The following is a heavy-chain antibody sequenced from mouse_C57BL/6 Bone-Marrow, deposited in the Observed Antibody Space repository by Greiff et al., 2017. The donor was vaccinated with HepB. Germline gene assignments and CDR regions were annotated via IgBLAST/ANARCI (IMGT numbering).Heavy chain of an antibody. J-gene: IGHJ4*01. V-gene: IGHV1-82*01. CDR1: GYAFSSSW. CDR2: IYPGDGDT. CDR3: ARYYYGIKGYAMDY. Sequence: QVQLQQSGPELVKPGASVKISCKASGYAFSSSWMNWVKQRPGKGLEWIGRIYPGDGDTNYNGKFKGKATLTADKSSSTAYMQLSSLTSEDSAVYFCARYYYGIKGYAMDYWGQGTSVTVSS. D-gene: IGHD2-1*01.